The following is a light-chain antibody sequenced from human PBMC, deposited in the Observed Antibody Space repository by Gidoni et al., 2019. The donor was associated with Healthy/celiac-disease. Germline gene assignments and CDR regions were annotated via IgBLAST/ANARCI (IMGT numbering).Light chain of an antibody. V-gene: IGKV1-39*01. CDR2: AAS. CDR3: RQSYSTPWT. Sequence: DIQMSQSPSSLSASVGDRVTITCRASKSISSYLTSYQQKPGKAPKLLSYAASSVQSGVPARFGGSGSGTDFTLTISSLQPEDFATYYCRQSYSTPWTFGQGTKVEIK. J-gene: IGKJ1*01. CDR1: KSISSY.